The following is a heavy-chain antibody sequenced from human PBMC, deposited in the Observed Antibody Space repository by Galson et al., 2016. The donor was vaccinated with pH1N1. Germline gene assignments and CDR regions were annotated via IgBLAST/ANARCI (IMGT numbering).Heavy chain of an antibody. Sequence: SLRLSCAASGSNSDYNMNWVRLAPGKGLEWVSSISGSGGRKHYADSVQGRFIISRDNSKNTLYLQMNSLRAGDTALYFCAKGGYGDYGLDVFDIWDQGTMVIVSS. D-gene: IGHD4-17*01. J-gene: IGHJ3*02. CDR2: ISGSGGRK. V-gene: IGHV3-23*01. CDR3: AKGGYGDYGLDVFDI. CDR1: GSNSDYN.